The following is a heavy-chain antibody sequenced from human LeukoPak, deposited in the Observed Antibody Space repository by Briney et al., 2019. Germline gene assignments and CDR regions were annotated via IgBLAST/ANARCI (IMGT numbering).Heavy chain of an antibody. Sequence: ASVKVSCKASGYTFTGYYMHWVRQAPGQGLEWMGGFDPEDGETIYAQKFQGRVTMTGDTSTDTAYMELSSLRSEDTAVYYCATAPSLYCTNGVCYLGWFDPWGQGTLVTVSS. V-gene: IGHV1-24*01. J-gene: IGHJ5*02. CDR1: GYTFTGYY. D-gene: IGHD2-8*01. CDR3: ATAPSLYCTNGVCYLGWFDP. CDR2: FDPEDGET.